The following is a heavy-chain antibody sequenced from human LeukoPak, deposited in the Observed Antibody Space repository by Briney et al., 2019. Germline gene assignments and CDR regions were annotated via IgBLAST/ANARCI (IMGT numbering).Heavy chain of an antibody. Sequence: SVKVSCKASGGTFISYAISWVRQAPGQGLERMGRIIPIFGTANYAQKFQGRVTITTDESTSTAYMELSSLRSEDTAVYYCARGHSGSPSFDIWGQGTMVTVSS. D-gene: IGHD1-26*01. J-gene: IGHJ3*02. CDR1: GGTFISYA. CDR2: IIPIFGTA. CDR3: ARGHSGSPSFDI. V-gene: IGHV1-69*05.